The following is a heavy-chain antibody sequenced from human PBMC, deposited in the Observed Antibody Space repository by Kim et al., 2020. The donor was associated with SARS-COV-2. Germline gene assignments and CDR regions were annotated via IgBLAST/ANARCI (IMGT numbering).Heavy chain of an antibody. CDR1: GFTVSSNY. CDR3: ARDKPSSDYDILTGYPSRYYYYVMDV. Sequence: GGSLRLSCAASGFTVSSNYMNWVRQAPGKGLEWVSVIYSGGSTYYEDAVEGRFTISRDHSKNTLDLQMNSLRAEDTAVYYCARDKPSSDYDILTGYPSRYYYYVMDVWGQGTTVTVSS. D-gene: IGHD3-9*01. J-gene: IGHJ6*02. CDR2: IYSGGST. V-gene: IGHV3-53*01.